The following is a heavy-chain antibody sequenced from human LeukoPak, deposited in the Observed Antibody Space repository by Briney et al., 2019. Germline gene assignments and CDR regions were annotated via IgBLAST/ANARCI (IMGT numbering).Heavy chain of an antibody. CDR3: ARVPYCSNGICYTHYYCDY. V-gene: IGHV1-46*01. Sequence: ASVKVSCKASGYTFTNYYMHWVRQAPGQGLERMGMINPSGGSTTYAQKFQGRVTMTRDTSTSTVYMELSSLRSEDTAVYYCARVPYCSNGICYTHYYCDYWGQGTLVTVSS. CDR1: GYTFTNYY. CDR2: INPSGGST. J-gene: IGHJ4*02. D-gene: IGHD2-8*01.